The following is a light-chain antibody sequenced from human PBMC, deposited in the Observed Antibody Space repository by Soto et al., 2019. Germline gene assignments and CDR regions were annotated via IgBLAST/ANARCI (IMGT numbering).Light chain of an antibody. CDR2: TNN. V-gene: IGLV1-44*01. J-gene: IGLJ1*01. Sequence: QSVLTQPPSASGTPGQRVTVSCSGSTSDIGTNAVNWFQHLPGTAPRLLIYTNNQRPSGVPDRFSGSKSGTSASLAISGLQSEDEASYYWATWRGSFYVFGTGTKLTVL. CDR1: TSDIGTNA. CDR3: ATWRGSFYV.